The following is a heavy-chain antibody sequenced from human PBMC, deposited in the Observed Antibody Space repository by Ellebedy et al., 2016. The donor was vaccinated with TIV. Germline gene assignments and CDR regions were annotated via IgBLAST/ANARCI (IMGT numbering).Heavy chain of an antibody. J-gene: IGHJ6*02. V-gene: IGHV4-39*02. CDR2: IYYSGST. CDR3: ARDELWSRGGGMDA. D-gene: IGHD3-16*01. CDR1: GGSISSSSYY. Sequence: SETLSLTCTVSGGSISSSSYYWGWIRQPPGKGLEWIGSIYYSGSTYYNPSLKSRVTISVDTSKNQFSLKLTSVTAADTAVYYCARDELWSRGGGMDAWGQGTTVTVSS.